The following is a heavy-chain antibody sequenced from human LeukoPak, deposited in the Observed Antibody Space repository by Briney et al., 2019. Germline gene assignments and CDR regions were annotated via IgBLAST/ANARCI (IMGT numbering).Heavy chain of an antibody. CDR3: AKQARRAYYYGSGTYAGSHYFDY. D-gene: IGHD3-10*01. CDR2: ISYDGGSR. Sequence: PGRSLRLSCAASGFTFSSYGLHWVRQAPGKGLEWVALISYDGGSRHYADSVRGRFTISRDNSKNTLYLHMNSLRPGDTAVYYCAKQARRAYYYGSGTYAGSHYFDYWGQGTLVTVSS. V-gene: IGHV3-30*18. J-gene: IGHJ4*02. CDR1: GFTFSSYG.